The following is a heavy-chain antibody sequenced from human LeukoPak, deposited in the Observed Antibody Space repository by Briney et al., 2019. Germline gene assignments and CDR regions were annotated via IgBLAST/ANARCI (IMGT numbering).Heavy chain of an antibody. D-gene: IGHD3-10*01. Sequence: ASVKVSCKASGYTFTGYYMHWVRQAPGQGLEWMGWINPNSGGTNYAQKFQGRVTMTRDTSISTAYMELSRLRSDDTAVCYCARVRRHGYYFDYWGQGTLVTVSS. V-gene: IGHV1-2*02. CDR3: ARVRRHGYYFDY. CDR2: INPNSGGT. J-gene: IGHJ4*02. CDR1: GYTFTGYY.